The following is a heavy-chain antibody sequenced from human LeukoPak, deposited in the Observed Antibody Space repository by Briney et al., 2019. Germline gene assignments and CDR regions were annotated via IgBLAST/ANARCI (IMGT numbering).Heavy chain of an antibody. D-gene: IGHD2-15*01. CDR1: GGTFISYA. Sequence: SVKVSCKGSGGTFISYAISWVGQAPGQGGEWMGGIIPICGMGNYAQKFQGRVTITADNSTSTASMELRSLRSEDTAVYYCARIICSGGSCPRIHNPDSYYYGMDVWGQGTPVTVSS. J-gene: IGHJ6*02. CDR3: ARIICSGGSCPRIHNPDSYYYGMDV. V-gene: IGHV1-69*17. CDR2: IIPICGMG.